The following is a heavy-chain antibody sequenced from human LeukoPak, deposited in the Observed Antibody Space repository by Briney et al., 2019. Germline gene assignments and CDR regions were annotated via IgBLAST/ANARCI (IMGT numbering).Heavy chain of an antibody. J-gene: IGHJ4*02. CDR3: ARDGAYYDSSGSYYGVGDDY. Sequence: ASVKVSCKTSGYTFGSYGITWVRQAPGQGLEWMGWISGYNGNTNYAQKVQGRVTMTADTSTSTAYMELRSLRSDDTAVYYCARDGAYYDSSGSYYGVGDDYWGQGTLVTVSS. CDR1: GYTFGSYG. CDR2: ISGYNGNT. V-gene: IGHV1-18*01. D-gene: IGHD3-22*01.